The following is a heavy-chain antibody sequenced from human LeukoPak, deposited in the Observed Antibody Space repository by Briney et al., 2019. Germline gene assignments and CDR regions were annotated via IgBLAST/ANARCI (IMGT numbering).Heavy chain of an antibody. CDR3: ARDGGVTYYYFYYYMDV. CDR1: GGSISSSSYY. V-gene: IGHV4-39*07. CDR2: IYHSGST. D-gene: IGHD3-16*01. J-gene: IGHJ6*03. Sequence: PSETLSLTCTVSGGSISSSSYYWGWIRQPPGKGLEWIGSIYHSGSTYYNPSLKSRVIISVDTSKDQFSLKLSSVTAADTAVYYCARDGGVTYYYFYYYMDVWGKGTTVTVSS.